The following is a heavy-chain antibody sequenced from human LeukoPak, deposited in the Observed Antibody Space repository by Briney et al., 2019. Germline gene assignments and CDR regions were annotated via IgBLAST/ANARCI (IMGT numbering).Heavy chain of an antibody. J-gene: IGHJ3*02. CDR1: GGSISSYY. CDR2: IYYSGST. Sequence: SETLSLACTVSGGSISSYYWSWIRQPPGKGLEWIGYIYYSGSTNYNPSLKSRVTISEDTSKNQFSLKLSSVTAADTAVYYCARAFRGIFGVFEAFDIWGQGTMVTVSS. V-gene: IGHV4-59*08. D-gene: IGHD3-3*01. CDR3: ARAFRGIFGVFEAFDI.